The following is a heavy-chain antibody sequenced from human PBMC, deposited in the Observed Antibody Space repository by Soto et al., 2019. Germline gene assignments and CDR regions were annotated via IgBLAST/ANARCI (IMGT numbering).Heavy chain of an antibody. CDR3: AKDYSYGLSSPSSAYY. CDR2: ISYDGSNK. D-gene: IGHD5-18*01. Sequence: GGSLRLSCAASGFTFSSYGMHWVRQAPGKGLEWVAVISYDGSNKYYADSVKGRFTISRDNSKNTLYLQMNSLRAEDTAVYYCAKDYSYGLSSPSSAYYWGQGTLVTVSS. CDR1: GFTFSSYG. V-gene: IGHV3-30*18. J-gene: IGHJ4*02.